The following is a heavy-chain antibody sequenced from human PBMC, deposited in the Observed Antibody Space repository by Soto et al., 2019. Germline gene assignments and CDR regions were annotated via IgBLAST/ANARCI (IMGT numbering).Heavy chain of an antibody. CDR3: AKTVYSGYTRGDFDI. CDR2: INWSSGSI. J-gene: IGHJ3*02. D-gene: IGHD5-12*01. Sequence: PGGALRLSCSASGFTFDYYAIHWVRQAPGKGLEGGAGINWSSGSIGYADSVKGRFTISRDNAKNSLYLQMNSLRADDTALYYCAKTVYSGYTRGDFDIWGHGTLVTVSS. V-gene: IGHV3-9*01. CDR1: GFTFDYYA.